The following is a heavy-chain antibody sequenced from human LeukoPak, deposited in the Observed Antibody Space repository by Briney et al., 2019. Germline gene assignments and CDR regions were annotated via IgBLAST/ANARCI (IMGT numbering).Heavy chain of an antibody. V-gene: IGHV3-30*02. CDR3: ASSVVGGLGFDY. Sequence: GGSLRLSCAASGFTFSGYDLHWVRQAPGKGLEWVAFIRYDGSNKYYADSVTGRFTISRDNSKNTLYLQMNSLRAEDTAVYYCASSVVGGLGFDYWGRGTLVTVSS. D-gene: IGHD1-26*01. CDR2: IRYDGSNK. J-gene: IGHJ4*02. CDR1: GFTFSGYD.